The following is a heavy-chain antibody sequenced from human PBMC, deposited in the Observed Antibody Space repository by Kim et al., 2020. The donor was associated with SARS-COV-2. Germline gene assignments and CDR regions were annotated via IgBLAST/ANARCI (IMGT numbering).Heavy chain of an antibody. V-gene: IGHV3-21*01. Sequence: GGSLRLSCAASGFTFISYSMNWVRQAPGKGLEWVSSISSSSSYIYYADSVKGRFTISRDNAKNSLYLQMNSLRAEDTAVYYCARGLYHDSSGRGVFDPWGQGTLVTVSS. CDR3: ARGLYHDSSGRGVFDP. J-gene: IGHJ5*01. D-gene: IGHD3-22*01. CDR2: ISSSSSYI. CDR1: GFTFISYS.